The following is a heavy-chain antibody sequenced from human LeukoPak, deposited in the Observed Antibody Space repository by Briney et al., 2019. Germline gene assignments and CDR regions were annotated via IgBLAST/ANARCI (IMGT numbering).Heavy chain of an antibody. CDR3: ARDNGYYDSSGYYAPYYYYGMDV. D-gene: IGHD3-22*01. CDR2: IYTSGST. Sequence: SETLSLTCTVSGGSISSYYWSWIRQPAGKGLEWIGRIYTSGSTNYNPSLKSRVTMSVDTSKNQFSLKLSSVTAADTAVHYCARDNGYYDSSGYYAPYYYYGMDVWGQGTTVTVSS. CDR1: GGSISSYY. J-gene: IGHJ6*02. V-gene: IGHV4-4*07.